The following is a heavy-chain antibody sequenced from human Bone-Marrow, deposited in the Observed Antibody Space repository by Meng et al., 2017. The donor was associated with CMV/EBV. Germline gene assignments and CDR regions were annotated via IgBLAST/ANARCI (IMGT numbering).Heavy chain of an antibody. CDR3: AKGDYYYDSSGYYSFFDY. J-gene: IGHJ4*02. CDR2: ISGSGGST. CDR1: TFSSYA. D-gene: IGHD3-22*01. Sequence: TFSSYAMSWVRQAPGKGLEWVSAISGSGGSTYYADSVKGRFTISRDNSKNTLYLQMNSLRAEDTAVYYCAKGDYYYDSSGYYSFFDYWGQGTLVTVSS. V-gene: IGHV3-23*01.